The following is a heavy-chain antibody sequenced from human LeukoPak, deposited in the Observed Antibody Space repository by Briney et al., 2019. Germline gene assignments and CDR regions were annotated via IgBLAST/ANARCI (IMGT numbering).Heavy chain of an antibody. CDR3: ARIGDTANWDSYYYYYFAMDV. J-gene: IGHJ6*02. CDR2: ISSSSSYI. D-gene: IGHD1-7*01. CDR1: GFTFSSYS. V-gene: IGHV3-21*01. Sequence: PGGSLRLSCAASGFTFSSYSMNWVRQAPGKGLEWVSSISSSSSYIYYADSVKGRFTISRDNAKNSLYLQMNSLRAEDTAVYYCARIGDTANWDSYYYYYFAMDVWGQGTTVTVSS.